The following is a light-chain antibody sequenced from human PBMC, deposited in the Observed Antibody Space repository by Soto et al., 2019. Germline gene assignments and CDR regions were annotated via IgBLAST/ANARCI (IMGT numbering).Light chain of an antibody. CDR3: QQRSNWLT. V-gene: IGKV3-11*01. CDR2: DAS. Sequence: EIMLTQSPATLSLSPGERATLSCRPSQGVSRYFAYYQHKRGQAPRPLISDASNRATGIPARFSGTGSGTDFTLTINSLEPEDFEVYCCQQRSNWLTFGGRTKVEIK. CDR1: QGVSRY. J-gene: IGKJ4*01.